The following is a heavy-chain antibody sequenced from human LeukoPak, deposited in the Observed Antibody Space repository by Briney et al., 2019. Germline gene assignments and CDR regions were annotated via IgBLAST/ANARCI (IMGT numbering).Heavy chain of an antibody. V-gene: IGHV3-21*01. CDR1: GFTFSSYS. Sequence: PGGSLRLSCAASGFTFSSYSMNWVRQAPGKGLEWVSSISSSSSYIYYADSVKGRFTISRDNAKNSLYLQMNSLRAEDTAVYYCARDSHSSSWIRTYYGMDVWGQGTTVTASS. CDR3: ARDSHSSSWIRTYYGMDV. CDR2: ISSSSSYI. J-gene: IGHJ6*02. D-gene: IGHD6-13*01.